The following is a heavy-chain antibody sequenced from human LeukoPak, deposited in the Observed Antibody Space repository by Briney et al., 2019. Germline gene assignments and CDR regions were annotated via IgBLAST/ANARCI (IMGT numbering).Heavy chain of an antibody. CDR3: ARAGVVGARAPLNY. Sequence: ASVKVSCKASGYTFTNFGISWVRQAPGQGLEWMGWISAYNGNTNYAQRLQGRVTMTTDTSTSTAYMELRSLRSDDTAVYYCARAGVVGARAPLNYWGQGTLVTVSS. CDR1: GYTFTNFG. CDR2: ISAYNGNT. D-gene: IGHD1-26*01. V-gene: IGHV1-18*01. J-gene: IGHJ4*02.